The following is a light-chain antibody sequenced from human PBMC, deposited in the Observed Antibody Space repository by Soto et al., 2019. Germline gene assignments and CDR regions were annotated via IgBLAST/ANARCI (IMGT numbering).Light chain of an antibody. V-gene: IGKV3-15*01. CDR3: QQFYSSPWT. J-gene: IGKJ1*01. CDR1: QSVGYN. CDR2: GAS. Sequence: IVMTQSPATLSVSPGERATLSCRASQSVGYNLAWYQQKPGQAPRLLIYGASIRAAGVPARFSGSGSGTEFTLTISSLQAEDVAVYYCQQFYSSPWTFGQGTKVEIK.